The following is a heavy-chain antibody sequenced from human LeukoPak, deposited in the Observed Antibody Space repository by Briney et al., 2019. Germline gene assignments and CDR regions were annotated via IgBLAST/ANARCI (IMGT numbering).Heavy chain of an antibody. CDR3: ARGAPRVVAFDH. V-gene: IGHV3-30*04. J-gene: IGHJ4*02. D-gene: IGHD3-22*01. CDR1: GFSLTSYA. Sequence: PGGSLTRSCVAYGFSLTSYAMHWLRQAQGKGLEWVTILSSDGITQNYADSVRGRFTISTDDSKTTLYLQMNSLRREDTAIYYCARGAPRVVAFDHWGQGALVTVSS. CDR2: LSSDGITQ.